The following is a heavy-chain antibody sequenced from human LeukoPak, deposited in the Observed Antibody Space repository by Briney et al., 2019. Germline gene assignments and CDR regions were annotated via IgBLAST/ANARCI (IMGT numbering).Heavy chain of an antibody. CDR2: ISISGGTT. V-gene: IGHV3-23*01. CDR1: AFAFSNHA. D-gene: IGHD1-26*01. CDR3: AKCRVGAANFDY. J-gene: IGHJ4*02. Sequence: GEFLRLSCTASAFAFSNHAMSWVRQAPGKGLEWVSSISISGGTTYYADSVKGRFTISRDNSKNTLYLQMNNLRAGDTAVYYCAKCRVGAANFDYWGQGTLVTVSS.